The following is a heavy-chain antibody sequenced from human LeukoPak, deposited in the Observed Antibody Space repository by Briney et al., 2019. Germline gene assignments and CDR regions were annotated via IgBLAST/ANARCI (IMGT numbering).Heavy chain of an antibody. CDR3: ARDSEDIVVVPADPYYGMDV. Sequence: SVKVSCKASGGTFSSYAISWVRQAPGQGLEWMGRIIPIFGIANYAQKLQGRVTITADKSTSTAYTELSSLRSEDTAVYYCARDSEDIVVVPADPYYGMDVWGQGTTVTVSS. J-gene: IGHJ6*02. CDR1: GGTFSSYA. CDR2: IIPIFGIA. V-gene: IGHV1-69*04. D-gene: IGHD2-2*01.